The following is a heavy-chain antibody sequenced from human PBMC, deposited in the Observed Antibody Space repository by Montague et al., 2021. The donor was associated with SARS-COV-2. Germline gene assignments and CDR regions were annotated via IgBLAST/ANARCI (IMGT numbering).Heavy chain of an antibody. V-gene: IGHV4-59*12. J-gene: IGHJ6*02. CDR1: GGSFSPYY. Sequence: SETLSLTCSVSGGSFSPYYWTWIRQTPGKGLEWIGYVSHTGSTNYNPSLQSRVSMFVDSSKSQFSLELSSVTAADTAIYYCARVRIWNHRYGMDVWGQGTTVIVSS. CDR2: VSHTGST. CDR3: ARVRIWNHRYGMDV. D-gene: IGHD2-15*01.